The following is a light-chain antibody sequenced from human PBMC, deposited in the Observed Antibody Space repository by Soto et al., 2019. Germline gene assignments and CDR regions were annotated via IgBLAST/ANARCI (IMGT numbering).Light chain of an antibody. CDR1: QGISND. Sequence: DNQMTLSPSALAASVGDSLTISCRTSQGISNDLAWYQQKPGKVPKLLIYAASTLQSGVPSRFSGSGSGTDFTLTISSLQPEDVAAYYCQNYNSAFWTFGQGTKVDIK. CDR3: QNYNSAFWT. V-gene: IGKV1-27*01. CDR2: AAS. J-gene: IGKJ1*01.